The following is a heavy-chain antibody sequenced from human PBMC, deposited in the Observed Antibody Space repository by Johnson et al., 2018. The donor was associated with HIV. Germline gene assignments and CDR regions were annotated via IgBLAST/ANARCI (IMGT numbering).Heavy chain of an antibody. CDR3: ARDSPGEITMVQGVIGI. CDR2: ISYDGSNK. Sequence: VQLVESGGGVVQPVRSLRLSCAASGFTFSSYAMHWVRQAPGKGLEWVAVISYDGSNKYYADSVKGRFTISRDNSKNTLYLQMNSLRAEDTAVYYCARDSPGEITMVQGVIGIWGQGTMVTVSS. CDR1: GFTFSSYA. V-gene: IGHV3-30*04. J-gene: IGHJ3*02. D-gene: IGHD3-10*01.